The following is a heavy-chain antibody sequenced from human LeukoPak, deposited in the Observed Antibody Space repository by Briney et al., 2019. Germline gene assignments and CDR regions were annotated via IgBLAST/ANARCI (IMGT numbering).Heavy chain of an antibody. Sequence: PGGSLRLSCAASGFTFSSYAMSWVRQAPGKGLEWVSAISGSGGSTYYADSVKGRFTISRDNSKNTLYLQMNSLRAEDTAVYYCAKDPDSSGYYLIPGFDYWGQGTLVTVSS. D-gene: IGHD3-22*01. CDR2: ISGSGGST. V-gene: IGHV3-23*01. CDR1: GFTFSSYA. J-gene: IGHJ4*02. CDR3: AKDPDSSGYYLIPGFDY.